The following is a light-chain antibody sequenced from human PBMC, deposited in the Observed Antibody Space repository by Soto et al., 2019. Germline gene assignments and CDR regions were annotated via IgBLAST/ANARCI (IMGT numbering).Light chain of an antibody. J-gene: IGKJ1*01. CDR1: QSVSSSY. Sequence: EIVLTQSPGTLSLSPGERATLSCRASQSVSSSYLAWYQQKPGQAPRLLIYGASSRATGIPDRFSGSRSGTDFTLTISRLAPEDFAVSYCQQYGSSPPTFGQGTKLEIK. CDR3: QQYGSSPPT. V-gene: IGKV3-20*01. CDR2: GAS.